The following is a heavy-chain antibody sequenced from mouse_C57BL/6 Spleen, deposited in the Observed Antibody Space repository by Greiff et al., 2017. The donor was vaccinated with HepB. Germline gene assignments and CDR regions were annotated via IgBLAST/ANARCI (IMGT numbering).Heavy chain of an antibody. CDR2: IRNKANGYTT. CDR1: GFTFTDYY. Sequence: EVMLVESGGGLVQPGGSLSLSCAASGFTFTDYYMSWVRQPPGKALEWLGFIRNKANGYTTVYSASVKGRFTISRDNSQSILYLQMNALRAEDSATYYCARMTTVVGFDYWGQGTTLTVSS. CDR3: ARMTTVVGFDY. V-gene: IGHV7-3*01. D-gene: IGHD1-1*01. J-gene: IGHJ2*01.